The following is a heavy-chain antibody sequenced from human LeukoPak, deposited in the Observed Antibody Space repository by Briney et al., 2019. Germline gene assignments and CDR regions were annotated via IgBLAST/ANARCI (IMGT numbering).Heavy chain of an antibody. CDR2: ISSSSSYI. Sequence: GGSLRLSCAASGFTFSSYSMNWVRQAPGKGLEWVSSISSSSSYIYYADSVKGRFTISRDNAKNSLYLQMNSLRAEDTAVYYCAGYCGGDCYGMDVWGQGTTVTVSS. V-gene: IGHV3-21*01. CDR1: GFTFSSYS. J-gene: IGHJ6*02. D-gene: IGHD2-21*01. CDR3: AGYCGGDCYGMDV.